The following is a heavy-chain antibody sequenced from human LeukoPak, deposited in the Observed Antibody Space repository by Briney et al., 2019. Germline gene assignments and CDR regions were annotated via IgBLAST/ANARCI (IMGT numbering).Heavy chain of an antibody. V-gene: IGHV1-69*04. CDR1: GGTFSSYA. CDR2: IIPIFGIA. Sequence: SSVKVSCKASGGTFSSYAISWVRQAPGQGLEWMGRIIPIFGIANYAQKSQGRVTITADKSTSTAYMELSSLRSEDTAVYYCARAYSSGWTPANYYYNYGMDVWGQGTTVTVSS. D-gene: IGHD6-19*01. CDR3: ARAYSSGWTPANYYYNYGMDV. J-gene: IGHJ6*02.